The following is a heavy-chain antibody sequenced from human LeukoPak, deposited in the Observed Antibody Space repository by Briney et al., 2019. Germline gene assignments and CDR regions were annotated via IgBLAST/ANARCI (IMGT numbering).Heavy chain of an antibody. CDR2: IGSSGSTI. D-gene: IGHD3-9*01. CDR3: ARALHWLPNDY. J-gene: IGHJ4*02. CDR1: GFTFSDYY. V-gene: IGHV3-11*01. Sequence: GGSLRLSCAASGFTFSDYYMSWIRQAPGKGLEWVSYIGSSGSTIYYADSVKGRFTISRDNAKNSLYLQMNSLRAEDTAVYYCARALHWLPNDYWGQGTLVTVSS.